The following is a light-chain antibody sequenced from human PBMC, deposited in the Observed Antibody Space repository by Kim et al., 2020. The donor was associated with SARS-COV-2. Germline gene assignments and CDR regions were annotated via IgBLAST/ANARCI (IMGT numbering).Light chain of an antibody. CDR1: QTISSGF. CDR2: NVT. V-gene: IGKV3-20*01. CDR3: QQYVRALTTT. J-gene: IGKJ5*01. Sequence: PGERATLSCRASQTISSGFLAWYQQRPGQTPRLLIYNVTNKAHGIPARFSASGSGTVFTLAITRLDPEDFAVYYCQQYVRALTTTFGQGTRL.